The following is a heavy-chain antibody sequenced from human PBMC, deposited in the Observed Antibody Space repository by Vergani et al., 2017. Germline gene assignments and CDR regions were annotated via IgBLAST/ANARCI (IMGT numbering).Heavy chain of an antibody. CDR3: AKDLRAPITGTCGD. J-gene: IGHJ4*02. V-gene: IGHV3-23*01. CDR2: ISGSGGST. Sequence: EVQLLESGGGLVQPGGSLRLSCAASGFTFSSYAMSWVRQAPGKGLEWVSAISGSGGSTYYADSVKGRFTISRDNSKNTLYLQMNGLRAEDTAVYYCAKDLRAPITGTCGDWGQGTLVTVSS. D-gene: IGHD1-7*01. CDR1: GFTFSSYA.